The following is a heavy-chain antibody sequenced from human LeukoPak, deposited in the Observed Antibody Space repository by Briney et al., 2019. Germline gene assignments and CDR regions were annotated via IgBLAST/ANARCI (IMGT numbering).Heavy chain of an antibody. V-gene: IGHV1-8*01. CDR2: MSPNSGDT. D-gene: IGHD7-27*01. J-gene: IGHJ4*02. Sequence: ASVKVSCKASGYTFTSYDINWVRQATGQRPEWMGWMSPNSGDTGYAQKFQDRVTMTRNTSISTAYMELSSLRSDDTAVYYCARGPPNWGYDYWGPGTLVTVSS. CDR1: GYTFTSYD. CDR3: ARGPPNWGYDY.